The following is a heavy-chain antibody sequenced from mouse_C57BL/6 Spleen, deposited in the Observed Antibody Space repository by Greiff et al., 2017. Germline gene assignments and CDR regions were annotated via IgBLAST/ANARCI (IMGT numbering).Heavy chain of an antibody. CDR2: IDPENGDT. CDR3: TTYDGYYGFAY. V-gene: IGHV14-4*01. Sequence: VQLQQSGAELVRPGASVKLSCTASGFNIKDDYMHWVKQRPEKGLAWIGWIDPENGDTEYASKFQGKATITADTSSNTSYLQISSLTAEDTAVYYCTTYDGYYGFAYWGQGTLVTVSA. J-gene: IGHJ3*01. CDR1: GFNIKDDY. D-gene: IGHD2-3*01.